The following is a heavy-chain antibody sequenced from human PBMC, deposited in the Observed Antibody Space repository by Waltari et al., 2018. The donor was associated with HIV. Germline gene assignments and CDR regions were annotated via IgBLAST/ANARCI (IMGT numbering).Heavy chain of an antibody. CDR1: GFTVGHNY. J-gene: IGHJ6*02. CDR3: GSLRAADYAMDV. CDR2: IYSDGRT. Sequence: VQLVETGGGLIQPGGSLRLSCTASGFTVGHNYSSWVRQGPGKGLEWVSVIYSDGRTYYADSVKGRFTISRDTSKNTLYLQMNSLRAEDTAVYFCGSLRAADYAMDVWGQGTTVTVSS. V-gene: IGHV3-53*02. D-gene: IGHD6-13*01.